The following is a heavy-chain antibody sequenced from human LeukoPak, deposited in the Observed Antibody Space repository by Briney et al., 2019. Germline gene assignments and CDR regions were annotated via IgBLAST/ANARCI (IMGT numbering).Heavy chain of an antibody. V-gene: IGHV4-34*01. J-gene: IGHJ4*02. CDR3: ARGSDYGGNRNRTCDY. CDR2: INHSGST. Sequence: PSETLSLTCAVYGGSFSGYYWSWLRQPPGKGLEWIGEINHSGSTNYNPSLKSRVTISVDTSKNQSSLKLSSVTAADTAVYYCARGSDYGGNRNRTCDYWGQGTLVTVSS. D-gene: IGHD4-23*01. CDR1: GGSFSGYY.